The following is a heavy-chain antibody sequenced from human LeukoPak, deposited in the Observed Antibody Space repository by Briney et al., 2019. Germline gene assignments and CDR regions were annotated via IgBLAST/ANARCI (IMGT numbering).Heavy chain of an antibody. CDR2: ISSSGTK. CDR3: ARGPSSSSWSRFDP. Sequence: GGSLRLSCSASGFTFNSYNMNWVRQAPGKGLEWVSCISSSGTKYYSDAVRGGFTTSRDNGKSSLFLEMISLRDEDTAVYYCARGPSSSSWSRFDPWGQGTLVTVSS. V-gene: IGHV3-48*02. D-gene: IGHD6-13*01. CDR1: GFTFNSYN. J-gene: IGHJ5*02.